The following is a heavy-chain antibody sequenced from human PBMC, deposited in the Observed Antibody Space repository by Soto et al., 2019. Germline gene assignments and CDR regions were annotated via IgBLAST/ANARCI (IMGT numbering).Heavy chain of an antibody. J-gene: IGHJ4*02. CDR2: ISGSGGST. CDR3: AKNAQPAAKKGSSWLDPAY. Sequence: PGGSLRLSCAASGFTFSSYAMSWVRQAPGKGLEWVSAISGSGGSTYYADSVKGRFTISRDNSKNTLYLQMNSLRAEDTAVYYCAKNAQPAAKKGSSWLDPAYWGQGTLVTVSS. V-gene: IGHV3-23*01. CDR1: GFTFSSYA. D-gene: IGHD6-13*01.